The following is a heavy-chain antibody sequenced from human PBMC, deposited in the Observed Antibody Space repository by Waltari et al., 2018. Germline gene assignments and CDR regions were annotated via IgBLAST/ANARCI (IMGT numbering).Heavy chain of an antibody. J-gene: IGHJ5*02. D-gene: IGHD2-21*02. V-gene: IGHV4-59*01. CDR2: IYYTGST. CDR1: GGSISGFS. CDR3: ARGGGGDWEWFDP. Sequence: QVQLQESGPSLLKPSETLSLICTVSGGSISGFSWSWVRQPPGKGLDWIGYIYYTGSTNFNPSLKSRVTMSVDTSKNQLSLKLSSVTAADTAFDYCARGGGGDWEWFDPWGQGTLVTVSS.